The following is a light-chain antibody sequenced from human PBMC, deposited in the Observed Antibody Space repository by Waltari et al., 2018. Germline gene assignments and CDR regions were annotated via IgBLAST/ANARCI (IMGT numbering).Light chain of an antibody. CDR1: QSISTF. Sequence: DIQMTQSPSSLSASVGDRVTITFRASQSISTFLNWYQQKEGRAPKLLIYAASTLQRGGPSRFSGSGAGSDFTLTISSLQPEDSATYYCQQYYNYPYTFGQGTKLEIK. J-gene: IGKJ2*01. CDR2: AAS. CDR3: QQYYNYPYT. V-gene: IGKV1-39*01.